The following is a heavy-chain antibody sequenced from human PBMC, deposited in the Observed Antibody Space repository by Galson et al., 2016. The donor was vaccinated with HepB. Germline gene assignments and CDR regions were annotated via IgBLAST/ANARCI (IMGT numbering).Heavy chain of an antibody. V-gene: IGHV1-69*13. CDR2: IIPIFGTV. CDR1: GGTFSSYA. D-gene: IGHD2-15*01. Sequence: SVKVSCKASGGTFSSYAISWVRQAPGQGLEWMGGIIPIFGTVNYAQKFQGRVTINADESTSTVYMELSSLTSEDTAVYYCARQDGYCSGGSCHARYHHYGMDVWGQGTTVTVSS. CDR3: ARQDGYCSGGSCHARYHHYGMDV. J-gene: IGHJ6*02.